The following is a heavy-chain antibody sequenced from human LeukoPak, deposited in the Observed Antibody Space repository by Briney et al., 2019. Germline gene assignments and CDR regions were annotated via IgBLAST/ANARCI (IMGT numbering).Heavy chain of an antibody. CDR2: MYNDENDK. D-gene: IGHD2-8*02. J-gene: IGHJ4*02. CDR3: ATLVKTGSGGRGYYDH. Sequence: GGSLRLSCAASAFSFSSHGIYWVRQAPGKGLEWVAFMYNDENDKNYADSVKGRFTISRDNSKNTLFLQMNSLRGDDTAVYYCATLVKTGSGGRGYYDHCGQGTLVTVSS. CDR1: AFSFSSHG. V-gene: IGHV3-30*02.